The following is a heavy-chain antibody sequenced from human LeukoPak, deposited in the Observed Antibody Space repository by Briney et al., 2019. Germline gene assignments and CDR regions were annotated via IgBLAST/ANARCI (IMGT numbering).Heavy chain of an antibody. CDR3: ARDLVGTIFGVVRPTYYYMDV. D-gene: IGHD3-3*01. V-gene: IGHV1-58*02. Sequence: SVKVSCKASGFTFTSSAMQWVRQARGQRLEWIGWIVVGSGNTNYAQKFQERVTITRDMSTSTAYMELSSLRSEDTAVYYCARDLVGTIFGVVRPTYYYMDVWGKGTTVTVSS. CDR2: IVVGSGNT. J-gene: IGHJ6*03. CDR1: GFTFTSSA.